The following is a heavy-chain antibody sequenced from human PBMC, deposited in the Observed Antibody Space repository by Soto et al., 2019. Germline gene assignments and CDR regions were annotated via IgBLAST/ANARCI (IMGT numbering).Heavy chain of an antibody. CDR1: GGTPSNSA. CDR2: IIPVFGLV. CDR3: AGGRIVVVGSPAYYGMDV. D-gene: IGHD3-22*01. V-gene: IGHV1-69*01. J-gene: IGHJ6*02. Sequence: QVHLLLQSGAEVKKPGSSVKVSCKASGGTPSNSAISWVRQAPGQGLEWMGGIIPVFGLVKYAQNFQGRVTITADESTTTAYMELSSLRPEDTAVYYCAGGRIVVVGSPAYYGMDVWGQGTTVTVSS.